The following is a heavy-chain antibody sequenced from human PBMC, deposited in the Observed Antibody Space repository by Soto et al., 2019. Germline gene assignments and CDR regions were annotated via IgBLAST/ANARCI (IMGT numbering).Heavy chain of an antibody. CDR1: GFSLSTSGVG. CDR3: AHSSSAMVRGVITFDY. D-gene: IGHD3-10*01. Sequence: SGPTLVNPTQTLTLTCTFSGFSLSTSGVGVGWIRQPPGKALEWLALIYWDDDKRYSPSLKGRLTITKDTSKNQVVLTMTNMDPVDTATYYCAHSSSAMVRGVITFDYWGQGTLVTVSS. V-gene: IGHV2-5*02. CDR2: IYWDDDK. J-gene: IGHJ4*02.